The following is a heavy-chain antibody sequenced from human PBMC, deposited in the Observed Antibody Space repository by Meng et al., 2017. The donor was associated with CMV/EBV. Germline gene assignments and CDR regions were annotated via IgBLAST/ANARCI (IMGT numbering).Heavy chain of an antibody. J-gene: IGHJ4*02. D-gene: IGHD1-26*01. CDR2: ISSSTV. CDR1: GFTFSDYY. V-gene: IGHV3-69-1*01. Sequence: GESLKISCAASGFTFSDYYMDWVRQAPGKGPEWVSSISSSTVYYADSVKGRFTISRDNAKNSLYLQMNSLRAEDTALYYCAKGSYHDYWGQGTLVTVSS. CDR3: AKGSYHDY.